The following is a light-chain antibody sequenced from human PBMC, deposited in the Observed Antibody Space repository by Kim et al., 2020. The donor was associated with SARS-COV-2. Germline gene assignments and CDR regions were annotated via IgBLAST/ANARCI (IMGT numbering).Light chain of an antibody. J-gene: IGLJ2*01. V-gene: IGLV3-9*01. CDR3: QVWDSSTRGVV. CDR2: RDS. CDR1: NIGSKN. Sequence: SYELTQPLSVSVALGQTARITCGGNNIGSKNVHWYQQKPGQAPVLVIYRDSNRPSGIPERFSGSNSGNTATLTISRAQAGDEADYYCQVWDSSTRGVVLGGGTQLTVL.